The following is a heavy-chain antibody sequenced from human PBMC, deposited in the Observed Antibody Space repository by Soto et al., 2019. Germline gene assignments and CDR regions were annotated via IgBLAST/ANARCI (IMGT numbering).Heavy chain of an antibody. Sequence: GESLKISCAASGFSFRDYFMSWLRRAPGKGLEWVSYIGPYGNSIYYADSVKGRFTISRDDATKSLHLHMNSLGTDDTAVYYCARDDHTYGVYWGQGTPVTVSS. V-gene: IGHV3-11*01. CDR1: GFSFRDYF. J-gene: IGHJ4*02. D-gene: IGHD2-21*01. CDR3: ARDDHTYGVY. CDR2: IGPYGNSI.